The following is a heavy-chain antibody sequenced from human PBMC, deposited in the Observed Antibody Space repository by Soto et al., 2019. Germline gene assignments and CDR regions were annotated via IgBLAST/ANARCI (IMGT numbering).Heavy chain of an antibody. D-gene: IGHD6-19*01. V-gene: IGHV4-59*01. Sequence: SETLSLTCXVSGGSISSYYWSWIRQPPGKGLEWIGYIYYSGSTNYNPSLKSRVTISVDTSKNQFSLKLSSVTAADTAVYYCARGESIAVAGIDYWGQGTLVTV. CDR2: IYYSGST. CDR1: GGSISSYY. CDR3: ARGESIAVAGIDY. J-gene: IGHJ4*02.